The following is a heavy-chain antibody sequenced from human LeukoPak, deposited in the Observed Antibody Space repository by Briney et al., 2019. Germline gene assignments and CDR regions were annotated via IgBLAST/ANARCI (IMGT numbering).Heavy chain of an antibody. D-gene: IGHD6-6*01. V-gene: IGHV3-74*01. CDR1: GFTFNSHW. Sequence: PGGSLRLSCAASGFTFNSHWMHWVRQAPGEGLVWVSRVYNDGSTTNYADSVKGRFTISRDNAKNTLYLQMNSLRAEDMAVYYCARESGSSRFFDYWGQGTLVTVSS. J-gene: IGHJ4*02. CDR3: ARESGSSRFFDY. CDR2: VYNDGSTT.